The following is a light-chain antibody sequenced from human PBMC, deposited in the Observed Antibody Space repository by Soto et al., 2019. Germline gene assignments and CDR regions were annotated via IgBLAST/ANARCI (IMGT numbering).Light chain of an antibody. J-gene: IGKJ1*01. Sequence: EIVLTQSPGTLSLSPGERATLSCRVSQSVSSSYLAWYQQKPGQAPRLLIYGASSRATGIPDRFSGSGSGTDFTLTIGGLEPEDFAVYYCQQYGSSPRTFGQGTKVEIK. CDR1: QSVSSSY. CDR2: GAS. V-gene: IGKV3-20*01. CDR3: QQYGSSPRT.